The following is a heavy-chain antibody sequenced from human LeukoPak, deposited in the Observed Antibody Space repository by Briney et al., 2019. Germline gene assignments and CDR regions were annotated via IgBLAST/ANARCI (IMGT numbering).Heavy chain of an antibody. V-gene: IGHV4-59*01. Sequence: PSETLSLTCSVSAGSTISNYWSGIRQPPGKGLEWIGYFHNTGGTNYNPYVKSRVTISVDTSKNQLSLKMTSVTAADTELNYSATNRPVGGAYWGSFDIWGQGTLVTVSS. CDR2: FHNTGGT. CDR1: AGSTISNY. D-gene: IGHD2-8*02. CDR3: ATNRPVGGAYWGSFDI. J-gene: IGHJ3*02.